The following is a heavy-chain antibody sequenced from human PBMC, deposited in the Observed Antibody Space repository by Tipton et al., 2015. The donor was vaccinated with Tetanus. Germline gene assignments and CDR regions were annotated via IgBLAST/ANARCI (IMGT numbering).Heavy chain of an antibody. CDR2: IRYIGTT. Sequence: TLSLTCTVSGGSISSYYWSWVRRPPGKGLEWIGYIAYIRYIGTTDYNPSLESRATTSVDPFKNQFFLKLTSVTAADTAIYYCARSPRPLAHFDYWGQGILVTVS. V-gene: IGHV4-59*01. CDR3: ARSPRPLAHFDY. CDR1: GGSISSYY. J-gene: IGHJ4*02. D-gene: IGHD3-16*01.